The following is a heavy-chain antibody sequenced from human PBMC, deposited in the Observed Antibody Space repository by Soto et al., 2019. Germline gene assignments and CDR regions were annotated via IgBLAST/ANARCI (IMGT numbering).Heavy chain of an antibody. CDR2: ISVSGGST. V-gene: IGHV3-23*01. CDR1: GFTLISSA. Sequence: GGSLRLSCAVSGFTLISSAMSWVRQAPGKGLEWFSSISVSGGSTYYAGSVKGRFTISRDNSKNTLYLQMNSLSAEDTAVYYCAKDFKAAGYFDYWGQGTLVTVSS. J-gene: IGHJ4*01. D-gene: IGHD6-13*01. CDR3: AKDFKAAGYFDY.